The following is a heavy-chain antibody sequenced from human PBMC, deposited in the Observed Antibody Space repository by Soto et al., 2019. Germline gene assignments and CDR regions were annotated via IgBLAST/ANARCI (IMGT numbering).Heavy chain of an antibody. V-gene: IGHV1-8*01. J-gene: IGHJ5*02. D-gene: IGHD3-10*01. CDR3: ARGRLLWFGELSLNWFDP. Sequence: ASVKVSCKASGYTFTSYDINWVRQAAVQELEWMGWMNPNSGNTGYAQKFQGRVTMTRNTSISTAYMELSSLRSEDTAVYYCARGRLLWFGELSLNWFDPWGQGTLVTVSS. CDR1: GYTFTSYD. CDR2: MNPNSGNT.